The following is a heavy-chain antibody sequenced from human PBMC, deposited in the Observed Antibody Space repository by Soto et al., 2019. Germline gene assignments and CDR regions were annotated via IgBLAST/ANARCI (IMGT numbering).Heavy chain of an antibody. J-gene: IGHJ5*02. Sequence: SQTLSLTCAISGDSVSSNTAAWYWIRQSPSRGLEWLGRTYYRSKWYNDYAVSVKSRITMKSDTSKNQFSLKLSSVTAADTAVYYCARVRHDFWSGYYQNWFDPWGQGTLVTVSS. V-gene: IGHV6-1*01. CDR1: GDSVSSNTAA. D-gene: IGHD3-3*01. CDR3: ARVRHDFWSGYYQNWFDP. CDR2: TYYRSKWYN.